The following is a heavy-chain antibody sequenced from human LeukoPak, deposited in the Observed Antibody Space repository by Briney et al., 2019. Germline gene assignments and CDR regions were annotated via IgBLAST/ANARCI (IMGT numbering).Heavy chain of an antibody. D-gene: IGHD2/OR15-2a*01. CDR1: GFIFSDYY. V-gene: IGHV3-11*01. J-gene: IGHJ5*02. CDR2: ISGRGGSI. CDR3: ARFQSNWFDP. Sequence: GGSLRLSCVASGFIFSDYYMTWIRQAPGEGLEWLSYISGRGGSIYYTDSVKGRFTITRDNAKNSPYLQMNSLRAEDTAVYYCARFQSNWFDPWGQGALVIVSS.